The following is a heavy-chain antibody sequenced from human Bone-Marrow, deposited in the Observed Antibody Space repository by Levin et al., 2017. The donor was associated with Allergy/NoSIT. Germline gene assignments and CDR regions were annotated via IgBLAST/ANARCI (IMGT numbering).Heavy chain of an antibody. CDR1: GGSLSSYD. V-gene: IGHV1-8*02. Sequence: GASVKVSCRASGGSLSSYDINWVRQATGQGLEYMGWMSRNSGNTGYAQKFQGRITMARDSATDPFYMELTSLRSGDTAMYFCATARGATEFDSWGQGTLVTVSS. J-gene: IGHJ4*02. CDR3: ATARGATEFDS. CDR2: MSRNSGNT. D-gene: IGHD1-26*01.